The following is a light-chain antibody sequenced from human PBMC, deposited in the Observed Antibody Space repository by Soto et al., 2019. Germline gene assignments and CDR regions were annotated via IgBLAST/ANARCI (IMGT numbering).Light chain of an antibody. CDR2: DAS. Sequence: EIVVTQSPGTLSLSPGERATLSCRASQTVSGTYLAWYQQKPGQAPRLLIYDASSRATGIPDRFSGSGSGTDFTLTISRLETEDFAVYYCQQYGRSVTFGGGTEVESK. CDR1: QTVSGTY. CDR3: QQYGRSVT. V-gene: IGKV3-20*01. J-gene: IGKJ4*01.